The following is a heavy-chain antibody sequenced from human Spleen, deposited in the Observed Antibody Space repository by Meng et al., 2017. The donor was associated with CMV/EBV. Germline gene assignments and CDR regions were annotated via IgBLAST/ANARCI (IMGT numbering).Heavy chain of an antibody. CDR3: ARDPPMYSSGWTNWFDP. CDR1: GGSFSGYY. CDR2: INHSGST. J-gene: IGHJ5*02. D-gene: IGHD6-19*01. V-gene: IGHV4-34*01. Sequence: VERQQWGGGLLKPSETLSLTCAVYGGSFSGYYWSWIRQPPGKGLEWIGEINHSGSTNYNPSLKSRVTISVDTSKNQFSLKLSSVTAADTAVYYCARDPPMYSSGWTNWFDPWGQGTLVTVSS.